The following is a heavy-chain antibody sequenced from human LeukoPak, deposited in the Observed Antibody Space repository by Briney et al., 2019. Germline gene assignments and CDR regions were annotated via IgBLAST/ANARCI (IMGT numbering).Heavy chain of an antibody. CDR3: ARDLSTYYYGSGSYSQGWFDP. J-gene: IGHJ5*02. Sequence: ASVKVSCKAPGYTFTSYAMNWVRQAPGQGLEWMGWINTNTGNPTYAQGFTGRFVFSLDTSVSTAYLQISSLKAGDTAVYYCARDLSTYYYGSGSYSQGWFDPWGQGTLVTVSS. CDR2: INTNTGNP. V-gene: IGHV7-4-1*02. CDR1: GYTFTSYA. D-gene: IGHD3-10*01.